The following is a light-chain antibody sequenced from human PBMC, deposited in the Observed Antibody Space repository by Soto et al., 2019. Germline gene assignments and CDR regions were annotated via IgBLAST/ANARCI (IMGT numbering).Light chain of an antibody. V-gene: IGLV1-40*01. Sequence: QSVLTQPPSVSGAPGQRVTISCTGSSSNIGSGYDVHWYQQLPGTAPKLLIYGNSNRPSGVPDRFSGSKSGASASLAITGLQAEDEADYYCQSFDSILITVIFGGGTKLTVL. CDR1: SSNIGSGYD. CDR3: QSFDSILITVI. J-gene: IGLJ2*01. CDR2: GNS.